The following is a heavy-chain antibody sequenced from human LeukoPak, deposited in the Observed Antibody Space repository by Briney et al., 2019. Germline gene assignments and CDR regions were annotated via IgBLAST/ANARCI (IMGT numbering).Heavy chain of an antibody. J-gene: IGHJ6*02. D-gene: IGHD2-2*01. CDR1: GYTFTSYY. Sequence: ASVKVSCKASGYTFTSYYMHWVRQAPGQGLEWMGIINPSGGSTSYAQKFQGRVTMTRDTSISTAYMELSRLRSDDTAVYYCARGHCSSTSCYLPSYGMDVWGQGTTVTVSS. V-gene: IGHV1-46*01. CDR3: ARGHCSSTSCYLPSYGMDV. CDR2: INPSGGST.